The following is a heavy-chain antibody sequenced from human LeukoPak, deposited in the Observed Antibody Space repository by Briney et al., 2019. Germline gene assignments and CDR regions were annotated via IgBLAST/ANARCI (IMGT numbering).Heavy chain of an antibody. D-gene: IGHD2-15*01. V-gene: IGHV4-59*11. CDR2: ISNSGST. CDR1: GCSISSHY. J-gene: IGHJ6*03. CDR3: GRDALVGYFSYYYMDV. Sequence: PSETLSLTCTVSGCSISSHYWTWIRQSPVKGLEWIGDISNSGSTSYDPSRKSRVTISIDTSKNPFSLKLSSVTAADTAVYYCGRDALVGYFSYYYMDVWGKGTTVTVSS.